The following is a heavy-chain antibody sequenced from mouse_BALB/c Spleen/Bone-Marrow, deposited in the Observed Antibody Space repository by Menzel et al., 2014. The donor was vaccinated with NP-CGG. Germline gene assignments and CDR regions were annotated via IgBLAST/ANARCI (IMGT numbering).Heavy chain of an antibody. D-gene: IGHD1-1*01. V-gene: IGHV1-69*02. CDR2: IYPSDSYT. J-gene: IGHJ3*01. CDR1: GYTFTSYW. CDR3: TRGDYYGSSSFAY. Sequence: QVHVKQSGAELERPGASAKLSCKASGYTFTSYWINWVKQRPGQGLEWIGNIYPSDSYTNYNQKFKDKATLTVDKSSSTAYMQLSSPTSEDSAVYYCTRGDYYGSSSFAYWGQGTLVTVSA.